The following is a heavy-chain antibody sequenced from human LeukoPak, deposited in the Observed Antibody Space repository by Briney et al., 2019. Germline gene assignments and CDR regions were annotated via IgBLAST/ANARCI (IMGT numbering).Heavy chain of an antibody. CDR1: GFTFSSYS. Sequence: GGSLRLSCAASGFTFSSYSMNWVRQAPGKGLEWVSSISSSSSYIYYADSVKGRFTISRDNAKNSLYLQMNSLRAEDTAVYYCAREGYGETNCYEYWGQGTLVTVSS. CDR3: AREGYGETNCYEY. CDR2: ISSSSSYI. V-gene: IGHV3-21*01. D-gene: IGHD4-17*01. J-gene: IGHJ4*02.